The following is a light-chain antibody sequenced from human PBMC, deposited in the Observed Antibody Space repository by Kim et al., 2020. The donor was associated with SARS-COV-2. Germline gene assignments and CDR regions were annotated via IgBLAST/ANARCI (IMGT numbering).Light chain of an antibody. CDR1: QGISSY. Sequence: DIQLTQSPSFLSASIGDRVTITCRASQGISSYLAWYQQKPGKAPKVLIYAASTLYSGVPSRFSGSGSGTDFALTISSLQPEDFATYYCQQLSRNPPITFGQGTRLEIK. V-gene: IGKV1-9*01. CDR2: AAS. CDR3: QQLSRNPPIT. J-gene: IGKJ5*01.